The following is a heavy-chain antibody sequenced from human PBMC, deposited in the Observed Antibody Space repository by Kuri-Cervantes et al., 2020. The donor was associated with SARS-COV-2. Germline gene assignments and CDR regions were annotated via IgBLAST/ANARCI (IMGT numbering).Heavy chain of an antibody. CDR3: ARGKGGDDDWFDP. Sequence: GSLRLSCAVSGYSISSGYYWGWIRQPPGKGLEWIGSIYHSGSTYYNPSLKSRVTISVDTSKNQFSLKLSSVTAADTAVYYCARGKGGDDDWFDPWGQGTLVTVFS. D-gene: IGHD5-24*01. J-gene: IGHJ5*02. CDR1: GYSISSGYY. CDR2: IYHSGST. V-gene: IGHV4-38-2*01.